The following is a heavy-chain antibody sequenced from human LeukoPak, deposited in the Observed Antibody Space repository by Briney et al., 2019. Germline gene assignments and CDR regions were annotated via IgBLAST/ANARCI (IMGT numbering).Heavy chain of an antibody. CDR1: GGSISGYH. CDR3: ARDAVATICPYFDY. J-gene: IGHJ4*02. CDR2: IYTSGST. D-gene: IGHD5-12*01. V-gene: IGHV4-4*07. Sequence: SETLSLTCNVSGGSISGYHWSWIRQPAGKGLEWIGRIYTSGSTNYNPSLKSRVTISVDTSKNQFSLKLSSVTAADTAVYYCARDAVATICPYFDYWGQGTLVTVSS.